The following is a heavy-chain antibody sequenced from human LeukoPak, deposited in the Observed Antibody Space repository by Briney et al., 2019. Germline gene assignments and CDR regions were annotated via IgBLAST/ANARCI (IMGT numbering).Heavy chain of an antibody. CDR1: GFTFSSNY. J-gene: IGHJ4*02. Sequence: PGESLRLSCAASGFTFSSNYMSWGRQAPRKGLGWVSVIYSGGSTYYADSVKGRFTISRDNSKNTLYLQMNSLRAEDTAVYYCARERQYYFDYWGQGTLVTVSS. CDR3: ARERQYYFDY. CDR2: IYSGGST. V-gene: IGHV3-53*01.